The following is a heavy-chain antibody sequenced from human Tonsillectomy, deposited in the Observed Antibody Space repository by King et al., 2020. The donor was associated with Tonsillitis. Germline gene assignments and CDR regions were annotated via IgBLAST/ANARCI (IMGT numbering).Heavy chain of an antibody. CDR3: ARAGYHYGSGTFFDFYFDY. D-gene: IGHD3-10*01. CDR1: EFTFSSYW. J-gene: IGHJ4*02. CDR2: IKEDGSEK. V-gene: IGHV3-7*01. Sequence: VQLVESGGGLVQPGGSLRLSCAASEFTFSSYWMTWVRQAPGKGLEWVAIIKEDGSEKYYVDSVKGRFTISRDSAKNSLYLQMNSLRADDTAVYYCARAGYHYGSGTFFDFYFDYWGQGTLVTVSS.